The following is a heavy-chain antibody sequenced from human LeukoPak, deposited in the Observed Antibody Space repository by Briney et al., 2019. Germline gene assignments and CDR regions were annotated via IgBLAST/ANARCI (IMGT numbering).Heavy chain of an antibody. V-gene: IGHV3-30*02. J-gene: IGHJ4*02. CDR3: AKDRPYFDY. CDR2: IHSDGNMK. Sequence: GGSLRLSCAASGFSLSNFGIHWVRQAPARGLEWMAFIHSDGNMKNYADSVKGRFSIFRDTSTNTVYLQMSGLGAEDTAVYYCAKDRPYFDYWGQGNLVTVSS. CDR1: GFSLSNFG.